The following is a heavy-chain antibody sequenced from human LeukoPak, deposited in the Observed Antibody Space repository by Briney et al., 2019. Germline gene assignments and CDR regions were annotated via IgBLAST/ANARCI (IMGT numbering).Heavy chain of an antibody. Sequence: GGSLRLSCAASGFTFSSYTMSWVRQAPGKGLEWVSGISGSGGSTYYADSVKGRFTISRDNSKNTLYLQMNSLRAEDTAVYYGAKGRLQQPTDAFDIWGQGTMVTVSS. CDR2: ISGSGGST. J-gene: IGHJ3*02. CDR1: GFTFSSYT. D-gene: IGHD5-24*01. CDR3: AKGRLQQPTDAFDI. V-gene: IGHV3-23*01.